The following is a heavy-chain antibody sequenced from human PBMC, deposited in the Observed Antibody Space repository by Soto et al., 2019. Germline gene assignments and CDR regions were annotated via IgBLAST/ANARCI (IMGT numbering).Heavy chain of an antibody. CDR3: VRVVAIPGYPDN. Sequence: HVQLVQSGAEVRQPASSVKVSCKTSGGTFSSDAISWVRQAPGQGLEWMGGIVPIVDTSTYAQKCQGRVTITADESTSTVYMELSSLRSDDTAVYYCVRVVAIPGYPDNWGQGTLVTVSS. CDR2: IVPIVDTS. CDR1: GGTFSSDA. V-gene: IGHV1-69*12. J-gene: IGHJ4*02. D-gene: IGHD5-12*01.